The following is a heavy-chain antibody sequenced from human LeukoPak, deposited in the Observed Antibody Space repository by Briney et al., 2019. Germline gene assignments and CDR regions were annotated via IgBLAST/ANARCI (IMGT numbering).Heavy chain of an antibody. CDR1: GFTFSDYW. V-gene: IGHV3-7*01. J-gene: IGHJ3*02. CDR2: IKQDGSVQ. Sequence: GGSLRLSCAASGFTFSDYWMSWVRQAPGKGLEWVANIKQDGSVQYYVESVKGRFTIARDNAKNSLYLQMNSLRAEDTALYYCARDRGYDGFDIWGQGTTVTVSS. CDR3: ARDRGYDGFDI. D-gene: IGHD3-22*01.